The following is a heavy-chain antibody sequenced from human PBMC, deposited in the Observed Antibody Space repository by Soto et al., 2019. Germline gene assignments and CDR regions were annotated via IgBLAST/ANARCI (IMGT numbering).Heavy chain of an antibody. CDR2: IGPDGSAK. D-gene: IGHD3-16*01. CDR3: SRDICGRTIGCVN. Sequence: EVQLVESGGDLVQPGGSLRLSCAASGFPFSVYLMSWVRQAPGKGLEWMANIGPDGSAKYYMGSVKGRFTISRDNAKNSLYLQVDSLRVEDTAIYYCSRDICGRTIGCVNLGQGTQVIVSS. V-gene: IGHV3-7*01. CDR1: GFPFSVYL. J-gene: IGHJ4*02.